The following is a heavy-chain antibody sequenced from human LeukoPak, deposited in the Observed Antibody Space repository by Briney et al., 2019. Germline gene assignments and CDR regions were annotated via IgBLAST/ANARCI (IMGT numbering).Heavy chain of an antibody. D-gene: IGHD6-25*01. V-gene: IGHV4-39*01. CDR2: IFYGGST. CDR3: ARQLPTAAADTRGYFDY. Sequence: KPSETLSLTCSVSGGSISNGAYYWGWIRQAPGKGLEWIGSIFYGGSTHYNPSLKSRATISVDTSKNQFSLKLTSVTAADAAMYYCARQLPTAAADTRGYFDYWGQGTVVTVSS. CDR1: GGSISNGAYY. J-gene: IGHJ4*01.